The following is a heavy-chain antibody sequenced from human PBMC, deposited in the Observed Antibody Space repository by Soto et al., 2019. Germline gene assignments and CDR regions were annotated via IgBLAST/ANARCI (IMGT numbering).Heavy chain of an antibody. J-gene: IGHJ3*02. CDR1: GGTFSSYA. Sequence: GASVKVSCKASGGTFSSYAISWVRQAPGQGLEWMGGIIPIFGTANYAQKFQGRVTITADESTSTAYMELSSLRSEDTAVYYCARVPSVGLGAFDIWGQGTMVTVSS. D-gene: IGHD2-15*01. CDR3: ARVPSVGLGAFDI. V-gene: IGHV1-69*13. CDR2: IIPIFGTA.